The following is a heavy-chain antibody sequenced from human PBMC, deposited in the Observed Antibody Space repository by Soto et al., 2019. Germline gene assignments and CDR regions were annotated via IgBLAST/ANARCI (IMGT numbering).Heavy chain of an antibody. CDR2: MSPNSGNT. J-gene: IGHJ4*02. Sequence: ASVKVSCKASGYTFTSYGISWVRQAPGQGLEWMGWMSPNSGNTGYAQKFQGRVTMTRNTSIRTAYIDLSSLSSDDTAVYYCARVMLGGHSDYWGQGTLVTVSS. V-gene: IGHV1-8*02. CDR3: ARVMLGGHSDY. CDR1: GYTFTSYG. D-gene: IGHD2-15*01.